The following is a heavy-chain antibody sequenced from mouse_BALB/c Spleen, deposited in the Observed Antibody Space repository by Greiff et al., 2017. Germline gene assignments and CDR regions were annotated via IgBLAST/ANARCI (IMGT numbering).Heavy chain of an antibody. V-gene: IGHV7-3*02. CDR1: GFTFTDYY. J-gene: IGHJ4*01. D-gene: IGHD1-1*01. CDR2: IRNKANGYTT. Sequence: EVKLEESGGGLVQPGGSLRLSCATSGFTFTDYYMSWVRQPPGKALEWLGFIRNKANGYTTEYSASVKGRFTISRDNSQSILYLQMNTLRAEDSATYYCARALYYYGSSYDYAMDYWGQGTSVTVSS. CDR3: ARALYYYGSSYDYAMDY.